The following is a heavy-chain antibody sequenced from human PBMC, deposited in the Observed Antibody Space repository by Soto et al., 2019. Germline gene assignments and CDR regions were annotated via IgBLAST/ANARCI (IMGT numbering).Heavy chain of an antibody. CDR2: IVPIYRTA. D-gene: IGHD6-13*01. CDR1: GGTFSSYR. CDR3: ARDSGAKLSSS. J-gene: IGHJ4*02. Sequence: ASVKVSCKASGGTFSSYRINWVRQAPGQGLEWVGGIVPIYRTADYAQKFQGRVSITADESARTTYLELSSLKSQDTAVYYCARDSGAKLSSSWGQGTLVTVSP. V-gene: IGHV1-69*13.